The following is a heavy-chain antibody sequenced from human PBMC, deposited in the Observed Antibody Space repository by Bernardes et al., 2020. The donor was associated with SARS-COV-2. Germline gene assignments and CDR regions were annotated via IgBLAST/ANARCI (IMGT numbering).Heavy chain of an antibody. Sequence: SETLSLTCTVSGGSISSYYWSWIRQPAGKGLEWIGRIHTSGSTNYNPSLKSRVTMSVDTSKNQFSLKLSSVTAADTAVYYCSRASWTGDCFRLRLNWFDPWGQGAQVHGSS. CDR3: SRASWTGDCFRLRLNWFDP. J-gene: IGHJ5*02. V-gene: IGHV4-4*07. CDR1: GGSISSYY. D-gene: IGHD2-21*02. CDR2: IHTSGST.